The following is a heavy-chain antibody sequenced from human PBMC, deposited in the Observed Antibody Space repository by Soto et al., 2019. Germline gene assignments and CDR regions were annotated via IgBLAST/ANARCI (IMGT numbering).Heavy chain of an antibody. CDR3: ARELQGLYYFDY. V-gene: IGHV1-3*01. Sequence: GASVKVSCKASEYTFTSYTMHWVRRAPGQRLEWMGWINGGNGNTKYSQKFQGRVTITRDTSASTAYMELSSLRSDGTAVYYCARELQGLYYFDYWGQGTLVTVSS. CDR1: EYTFTSYT. CDR2: INGGNGNT. J-gene: IGHJ4*02. D-gene: IGHD4-4*01.